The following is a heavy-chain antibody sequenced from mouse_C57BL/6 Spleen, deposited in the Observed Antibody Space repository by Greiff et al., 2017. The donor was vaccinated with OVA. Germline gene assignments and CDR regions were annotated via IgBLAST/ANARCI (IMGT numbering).Heavy chain of an antibody. Sequence: VQLQQPGAELVRPGSSVKLSCKASGYTFTSYWMHWVKQRPIQGLEWIGNIDPSDSETHYNQKFKDKATLTVDKSSSTAYMKLSSLTSEDSAVDDCARLYYDYDVGYFDYWGQGTTLTVSS. CDR1: GYTFTSYW. CDR2: IDPSDSET. CDR3: ARLYYDYDVGYFDY. V-gene: IGHV1-52*01. D-gene: IGHD2-4*01. J-gene: IGHJ2*01.